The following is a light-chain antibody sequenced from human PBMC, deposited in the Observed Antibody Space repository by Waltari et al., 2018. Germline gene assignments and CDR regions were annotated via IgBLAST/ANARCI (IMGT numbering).Light chain of an antibody. Sequence: QSALTQPASVSGSPGQSIPISCIGTSSDVGGYDYVSWYQQHPGKPPKLMSYDVTNRPAGVADRFSGSKSGNTASLTISGLQDEDEADYYCSSFTSSSTLVFGGGTELTVL. CDR1: SSDVGGYDY. CDR3: SSFTSSSTLV. J-gene: IGLJ3*02. CDR2: DVT. V-gene: IGLV2-14*03.